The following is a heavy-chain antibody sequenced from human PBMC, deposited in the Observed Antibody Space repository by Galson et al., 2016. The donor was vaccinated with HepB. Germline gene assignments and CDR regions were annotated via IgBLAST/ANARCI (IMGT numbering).Heavy chain of an antibody. CDR1: GFTFSSYW. D-gene: IGHD2-15*01. CDR2: ISGDGNST. V-gene: IGHV3-74*01. Sequence: SLRLSCAVSGFTFSSYWMHWVRQAPGKGLMWVSRISGDGNSTSYADSVKGRFIISRDNSRETLSLQMNSLRVDDTAIYYCATDGPPTVVVGAALDSWGQGTLVTVSS. J-gene: IGHJ5*01. CDR3: ATDGPPTVVVGAALDS.